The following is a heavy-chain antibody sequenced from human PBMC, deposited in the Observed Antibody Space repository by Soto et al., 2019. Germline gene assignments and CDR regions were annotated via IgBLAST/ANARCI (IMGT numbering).Heavy chain of an antibody. CDR3: ARDFRGGNYPFDF. CDR2: ISTYNGNT. V-gene: IGHV1-18*01. J-gene: IGHJ4*02. Sequence: QVQLVQSGVEVKKPGASAKVSCKASGYTFSNFGMSWVRQAPGHGLEWMGWISTYNGNTRYAQKLQGRVTMTTDTSTSTAYMELRSLTSDDTAVYYCARDFRGGNYPFDFWGQGTLVTVSS. D-gene: IGHD3-10*01. CDR1: GYTFSNFG.